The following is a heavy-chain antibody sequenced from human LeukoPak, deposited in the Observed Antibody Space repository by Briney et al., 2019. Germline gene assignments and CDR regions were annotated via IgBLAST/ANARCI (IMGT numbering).Heavy chain of an antibody. Sequence: KVGESLKISCKGSGYSFTSYWIGWVRQMPGKGLEWMGIIYPGDSDTRYSPSFQGQVTISADKSISTAYLQWSSLKASDTAMYYCARQWRYYYDSSGYRSHDAFDIWGQGTMVTVSS. CDR2: IYPGDSDT. V-gene: IGHV5-51*01. CDR3: ARQWRYYYDSSGYRSHDAFDI. D-gene: IGHD3-22*01. J-gene: IGHJ3*02. CDR1: GYSFTSYW.